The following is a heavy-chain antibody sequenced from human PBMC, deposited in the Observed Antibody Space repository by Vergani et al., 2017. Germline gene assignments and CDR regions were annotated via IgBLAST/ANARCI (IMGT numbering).Heavy chain of an antibody. CDR1: GFDFSQAW. D-gene: IGHD2-8*01. CDR2: SKPKTEGGTT. V-gene: IGHV3-15*05. CDR3: WDTNYANSWDF. J-gene: IGHJ4*02. Sequence: EVRLVESGGGLVKPGGSLRLSCQVSGFDFSQAWMNWVRQSPGKGLEYIGLSKPKTEGGTTHYNAAMKGRVTISRDNSKNTLFLHMNSLRPEDTAVYYCWDTNYANSWDFWGQGSLVTVSS.